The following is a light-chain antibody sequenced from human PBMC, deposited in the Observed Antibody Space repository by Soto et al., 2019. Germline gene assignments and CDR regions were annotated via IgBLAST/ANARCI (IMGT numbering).Light chain of an antibody. CDR1: QSVVNW. CDR2: KAS. J-gene: IGKJ2*01. Sequence: DIQMTQSPSSLSASVGDRVTITCRASQSVVNWLAWYQQKPGEAPRLLIYKASSLGSGVPSRFSGSGSGTEFTLTISSLQPDDFATYYCQHYISYPYTFGQGTKVDVK. V-gene: IGKV1-5*03. CDR3: QHYISYPYT.